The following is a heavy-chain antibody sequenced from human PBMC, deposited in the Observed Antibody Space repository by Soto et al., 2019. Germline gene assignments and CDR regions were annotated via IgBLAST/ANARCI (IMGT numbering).Heavy chain of an antibody. CDR2: ISSSGSTI. D-gene: IGHD4-17*01. CDR3: ARDRTTPSRMDV. CDR1: GFTFSSYE. Sequence: GGSLRLSCAASGFTFSSYEMNWVRQAPGKGLEWVSYISSSGSTIYYADSVKGRFTTSRDNAKNSLYLQMNSLRAEDTAVYYCARDRTTPSRMDVWGQGTTVTVSS. J-gene: IGHJ6*02. V-gene: IGHV3-48*03.